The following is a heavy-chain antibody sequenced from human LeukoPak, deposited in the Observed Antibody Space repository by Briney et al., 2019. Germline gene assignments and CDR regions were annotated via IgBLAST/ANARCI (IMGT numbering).Heavy chain of an antibody. CDR1: GYTFTGYY. J-gene: IGHJ4*02. D-gene: IGHD6-13*01. V-gene: IGHV1-2*02. CDR2: IHPNSGDT. Sequence: ASVKVSCKASGYTFTGYYMHWVRQAPGQGLEWMGWIHPNSGDTNYAQKFQGRVTMTRDTSTSTVFMELNSLRSEDTAVYYCALYSSTWYWGQGTLVTVSS. CDR3: ALYSSTWY.